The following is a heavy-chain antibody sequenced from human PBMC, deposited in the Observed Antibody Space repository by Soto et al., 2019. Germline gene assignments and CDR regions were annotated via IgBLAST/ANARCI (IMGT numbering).Heavy chain of an antibody. CDR1: GFSFSSYA. D-gene: IGHD6-19*01. J-gene: IGHJ5*02. Sequence: QVRLVESGGGVVQPGRSLRLSCTASGFSFSSYAMYWFRQPPGKGLEWVAVISHDGINKHYADSVKGRVTVSRDNSNHSLDLQLTSRRGEDTAMYYCARDIYSSDYFVKWFEPWGQGTLVTVSS. CDR2: ISHDGINK. CDR3: ARDIYSSDYFVKWFEP. V-gene: IGHV3-30-3*01.